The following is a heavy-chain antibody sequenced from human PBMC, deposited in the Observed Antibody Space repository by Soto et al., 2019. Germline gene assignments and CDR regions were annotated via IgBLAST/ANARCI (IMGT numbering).Heavy chain of an antibody. CDR1: GFTFSSYE. CDR3: ARDLYYGSSGGGY. V-gene: IGHV3-48*03. D-gene: IGHD3-22*01. J-gene: IGHJ4*02. Sequence: EVQLVESGGGLVQPGGSLRLSCAASGFTFSSYEMNWVRQAPGKGLEWVSYISSSGSTIYYAASVKGRFTISRDNAKNPLYLQMNRLRAEDTAVYYCARDLYYGSSGGGYWGQGTLVTVSS. CDR2: ISSSGSTI.